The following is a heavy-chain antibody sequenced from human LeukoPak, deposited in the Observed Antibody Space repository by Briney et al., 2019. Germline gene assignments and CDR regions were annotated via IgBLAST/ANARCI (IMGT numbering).Heavy chain of an antibody. CDR2: ISAYNGNT. CDR1: GYTFTRYG. D-gene: IGHD3-3*01. J-gene: IGHJ4*02. Sequence: ASVKVSCKASGYTFTRYGISWVRQAPGQGLEWMGWISAYNGNTNYAQKLQGRVTMTTDTSTSTAYMELRSLRSDDTAVYYCARVGVASYYDFWSGYEGNDYWGQGTLVTVSS. V-gene: IGHV1-18*01. CDR3: ARVGVASYYDFWSGYEGNDY.